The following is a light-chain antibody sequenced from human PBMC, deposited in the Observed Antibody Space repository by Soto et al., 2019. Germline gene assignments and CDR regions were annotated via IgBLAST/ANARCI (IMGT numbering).Light chain of an antibody. CDR3: RSYTGSSTVV. CDR1: SSDVGGYNY. V-gene: IGLV2-14*01. Sequence: QSVLTQPASVSGSPGQSITISCTGTSSDVGGYNYVSWYQQHPGKAPKLMISDISNRPSGVSNRFSGSKSGSTASLAISGLQAEAEAGYYCRSYTGSSTVVFGVGTKRTV. J-gene: IGLJ2*01. CDR2: DIS.